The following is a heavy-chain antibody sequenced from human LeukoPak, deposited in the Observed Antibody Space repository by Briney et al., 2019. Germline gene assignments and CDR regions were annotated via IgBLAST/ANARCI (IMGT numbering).Heavy chain of an antibody. CDR3: ATPPPLYSSSWHPFDS. CDR2: VYYSGST. J-gene: IGHJ4*02. D-gene: IGHD6-13*01. Sequence: SETLSLTCNVSGDSITSSSYYWGWIRQPPGQGLEWIGSVYYSGSTYYIPSLKSRVTISVDTSKNQFSLRLDSVTAADTAVYYCATPPPLYSSSWHPFDSWGQGTLVTVSS. CDR1: GDSITSSSYY. V-gene: IGHV4-39*01.